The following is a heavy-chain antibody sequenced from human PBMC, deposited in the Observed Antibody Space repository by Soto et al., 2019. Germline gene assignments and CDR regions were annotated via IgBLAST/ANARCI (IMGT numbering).Heavy chain of an antibody. CDR1: GYTFRSYG. J-gene: IGHJ4*02. CDR2: ISAYNGDT. CDR3: ARDWSRYYDNSGLIWFY. Sequence: ASVKVSCKASGYTFRSYGISWVLQAPGQGLEWVGWISAYNGDTHYAPKFQDRITLTTETSTDTAYMELRSLRLDDTAVYYCARDWSRYYDNSGLIWFYWGQGSLVTVSS. D-gene: IGHD3-22*01. V-gene: IGHV1-18*04.